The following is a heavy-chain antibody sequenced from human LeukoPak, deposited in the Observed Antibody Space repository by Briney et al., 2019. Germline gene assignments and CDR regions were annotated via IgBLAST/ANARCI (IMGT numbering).Heavy chain of an antibody. D-gene: IGHD2-2*01. CDR2: IYHNGGT. J-gene: IGHJ3*02. V-gene: IGHV4-59*01. Sequence: PSETLSLTCTVSGGSISSYYWSWIRQPPGKGLEWIGYIYHNGGTNYNPSLESRVSISMDTSKNQFSLRLNSLTAADTAVYYCARASSTRDPDAFDIWGQGTMVTVSS. CDR3: ARASSTRDPDAFDI. CDR1: GGSISSYY.